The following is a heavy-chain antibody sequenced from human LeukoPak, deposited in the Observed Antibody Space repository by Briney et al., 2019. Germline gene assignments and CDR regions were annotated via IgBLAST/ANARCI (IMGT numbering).Heavy chain of an antibody. CDR3: AREDPQTTVPEGMDV. Sequence: SETLSLTCTVSGGSLSYYYWSWIRQSPGKGLEWIGYIYYSGTTNYNPSLKSRVTISVDTSKNQFSLQLRSVTAADTAVYYCAREDPQTTVPEGMDVWGQGTTVTVSS. V-gene: IGHV4-59*01. CDR1: GGSLSYYY. J-gene: IGHJ6*02. D-gene: IGHD4-17*01. CDR2: IYYSGTT.